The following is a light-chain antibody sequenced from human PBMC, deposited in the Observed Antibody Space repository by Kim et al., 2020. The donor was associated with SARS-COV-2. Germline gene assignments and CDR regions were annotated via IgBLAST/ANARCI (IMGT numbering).Light chain of an antibody. CDR1: TSNIGAGHD. CDR2: GSS. CDR3: QSYDSGRWV. Sequence: PGQRVTSSCTGSTSNIGAGHDVHWYQHLPGTAPKVLIYGSSNRPSGVPDRFSGSKSGTSASLAITGLQAEDEGDYYCQSYDSGRWVFGGGTKLTVL. J-gene: IGLJ3*02. V-gene: IGLV1-40*01.